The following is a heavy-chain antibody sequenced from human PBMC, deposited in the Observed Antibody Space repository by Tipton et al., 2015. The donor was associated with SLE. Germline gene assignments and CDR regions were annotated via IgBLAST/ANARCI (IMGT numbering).Heavy chain of an antibody. CDR2: IYYSGRT. D-gene: IGHD1-26*01. CDR1: GGPISSYY. CDR3: ARDLTEQGGMDV. Sequence: TLSLTCTVSGGPISSYYWGCIRQPPGTGLEWIGYIYYSGRTNYNPSLKSRVTISVDTSKNQFSLKLSSVTAADTAVYYCARDLTEQGGMDVWGQGTTVTVSS. V-gene: IGHV4-59*01. J-gene: IGHJ6*02.